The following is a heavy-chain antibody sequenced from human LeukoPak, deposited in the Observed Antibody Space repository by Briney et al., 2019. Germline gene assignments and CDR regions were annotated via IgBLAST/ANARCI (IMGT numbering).Heavy chain of an antibody. J-gene: IGHJ4*02. D-gene: IGHD3-10*01. V-gene: IGHV3-30*01. Sequence: GKSLRLSCAASGFTFSNYSMHWVRQAPGKGLEWVSLIYSGGTSEYYADSVKGRFPISRDYSNNTTYLQLNSLIEEDTAVDYCARDSTYYYDSGSSGPHYFDNWGQETMVTSPQ. CDR1: GFTFSNYS. CDR3: ARDSTYYYDSGSSGPHYFDN. CDR2: IYSGGTSE.